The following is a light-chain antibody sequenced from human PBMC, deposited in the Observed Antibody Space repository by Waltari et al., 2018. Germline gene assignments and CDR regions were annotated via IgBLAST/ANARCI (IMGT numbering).Light chain of an antibody. CDR2: AAS. J-gene: IGKJ3*01. CDR3: QQAHTFPPT. CDR1: QGIRSC. Sequence: DIQMTQSPSSVSASVRERVNITCRARQGIRSCLAWYQQRPGKAPKLLIYAASSLQSGVPSRFSGSGSGTDFTLTISSLQPEDFATYYCQQAHTFPPTFGPGTKVHIQ. V-gene: IGKV1-12*01.